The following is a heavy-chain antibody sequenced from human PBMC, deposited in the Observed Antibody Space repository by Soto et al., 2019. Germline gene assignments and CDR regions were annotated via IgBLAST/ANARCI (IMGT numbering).Heavy chain of an antibody. Sequence: PSETLSLTCTVSGGSISSSSCYWGWIRQPPGKGLEWIGSIYYSGSTYYNPSLKSRVTISVDTSKNQFSLKLSSVTAADTAVYYCARLKSSSSSGGYYYYYGMDVWGQGTTVTVSS. J-gene: IGHJ6*02. V-gene: IGHV4-39*01. CDR3: ARLKSSSSSGGYYYYYGMDV. CDR2: IYYSGST. D-gene: IGHD6-6*01. CDR1: GGSISSSSCY.